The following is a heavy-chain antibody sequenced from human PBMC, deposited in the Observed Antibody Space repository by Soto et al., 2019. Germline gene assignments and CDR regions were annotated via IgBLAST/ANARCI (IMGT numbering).Heavy chain of an antibody. CDR1: GLTFRSYW. J-gene: IGHJ4*02. D-gene: IGHD6-19*01. Sequence: PGGSLRLSCAASGLTFRSYWMHWVRQAPGKGLVWVSRINTDGSVAMYVDSVKGRFTISRDNAKNTLYLQMNSLRTEDTALYYCAKDINSSGWYSLDYWGQGTLVTVSS. CDR2: INTDGSVA. CDR3: AKDINSSGWYSLDY. V-gene: IGHV3-74*03.